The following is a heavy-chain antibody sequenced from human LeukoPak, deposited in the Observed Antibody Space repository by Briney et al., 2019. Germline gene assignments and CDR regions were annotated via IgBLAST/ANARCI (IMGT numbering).Heavy chain of an antibody. V-gene: IGHV4-4*07. CDR2: IYTSGST. CDR3: ARSGRGSSGYYRYYYYYYMDV. D-gene: IGHD3-22*01. CDR1: GGSISSYY. Sequence: PSETLSLTCTVSGGSISSYYWSWIRQPAGKGLEWIGRIYTSGSTNYNPSLKSRVTMSVDTSKNQFSLKLSSVTAADTAVYYCARSGRGSSGYYRYYYYYYMDVWGKGTTVTISS. J-gene: IGHJ6*03.